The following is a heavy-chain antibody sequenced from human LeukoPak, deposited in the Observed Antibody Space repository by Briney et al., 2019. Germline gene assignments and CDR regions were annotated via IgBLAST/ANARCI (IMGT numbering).Heavy chain of an antibody. D-gene: IGHD2-21*02. Sequence: GRSLRLSCTTSGFNFGDHAMSWFRQAPGKGLEWVGFISSKTYGGTTDFAASVKGRFTISRDDSKSVAYLEMNSLKTEDTAVYYCTKAFCDGGGSYEPNYWGQGTLVTVSS. CDR1: GFNFGDHA. V-gene: IGHV3-49*03. J-gene: IGHJ4*02. CDR2: ISSKTYGGTT. CDR3: TKAFCDGGGSYEPNY.